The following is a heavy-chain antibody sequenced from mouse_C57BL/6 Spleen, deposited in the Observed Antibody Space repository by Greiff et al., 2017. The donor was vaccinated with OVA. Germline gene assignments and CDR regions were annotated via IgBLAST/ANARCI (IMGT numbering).Heavy chain of an antibody. CDR1: GFSLTSYG. V-gene: IGHV2-2*01. CDR3: ASRNYGGAMDY. D-gene: IGHD2-1*01. J-gene: IGHJ4*01. CDR2: IWSGGST. Sequence: QVQLKESGPGLVQPSQSLSITCTVSGFSLTSYGVHWVRQSPGKGLEWLGVIWSGGSTDYNAAFISRLSISKDNSKSQVFVKMNSRQADDTAIYYCASRNYGGAMDYWGQGTSVTVSS.